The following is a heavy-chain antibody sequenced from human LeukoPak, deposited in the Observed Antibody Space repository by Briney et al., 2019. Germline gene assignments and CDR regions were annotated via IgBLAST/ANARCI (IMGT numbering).Heavy chain of an antibody. CDR1: GGSFSGYC. CDR2: INPSGST. D-gene: IGHD3-22*01. CDR3: ARGPYSSVNTGFDY. J-gene: IGHJ4*02. V-gene: IGHV4-34*01. Sequence: PSETLSLTCAVYGGSFSGYCWSWIRQPPGKGLEWIGEINPSGSTNYNPSLKSRVTISVDTSKNQFSLKLSSVIAADTAVYYCARGPYSSVNTGFDYWGQGTLVTVSS.